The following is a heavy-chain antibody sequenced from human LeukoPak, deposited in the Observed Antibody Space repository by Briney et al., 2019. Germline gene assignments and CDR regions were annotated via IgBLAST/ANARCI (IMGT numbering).Heavy chain of an antibody. D-gene: IGHD1-1*01. CDR2: MNPNSGNT. Sequence: GASVKVSCKASGYTFTSYDINWVRQATGQGLEWMGWMNPNSGNTGYAQKFQGRVTMTRNTSISTAYMELSSLRSEDTAVYYCARGWMDYYYYGMDVWGKGTTVTDSS. J-gene: IGHJ6*04. CDR3: ARGWMDYYYYGMDV. CDR1: GYTFTSYD. V-gene: IGHV1-8*01.